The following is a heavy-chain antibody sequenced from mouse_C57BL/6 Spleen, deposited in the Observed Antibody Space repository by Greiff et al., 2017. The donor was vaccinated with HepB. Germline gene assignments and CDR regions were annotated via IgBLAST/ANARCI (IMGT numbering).Heavy chain of an antibody. V-gene: IGHV2-2*01. D-gene: IGHD2-5*01. CDR1: GFSFTSYG. CDR3: ARVDSNYVYFDY. Sequence: QVQLKESGPGLVQPSQSLSITCTVSGFSFTSYGVHWVRQSPGKGLEWLGVICSGGSTDYNADFISRLSISKDNSKSQVFFKMNSLQADDTAIYYCARVDSNYVYFDYWGQGTTLTVSS. J-gene: IGHJ2*01. CDR2: ICSGGST.